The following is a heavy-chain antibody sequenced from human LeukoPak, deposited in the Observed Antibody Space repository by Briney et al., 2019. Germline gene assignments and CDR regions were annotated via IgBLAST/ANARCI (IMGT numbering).Heavy chain of an antibody. V-gene: IGHV3-23*01. CDR1: GFSFSSFA. Sequence: GGSLRLSCAASGFSFSSFAMSWVRQAPGKGPEWVSGISGSGESKYYADSVKGRFTISRDIAKNTLYLQMSSLRVEDTALYYCAKGSHDSGGYYTSRYYFYMDVWAKGPRSPSP. J-gene: IGHJ6*03. CDR2: ISGSGESK. CDR3: AKGSHDSGGYYTSRYYFYMDV. D-gene: IGHD3-10*01.